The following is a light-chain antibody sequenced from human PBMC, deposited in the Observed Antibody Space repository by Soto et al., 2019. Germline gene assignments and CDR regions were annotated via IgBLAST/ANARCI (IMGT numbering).Light chain of an antibody. CDR1: SSDVGGYNY. V-gene: IGLV2-11*01. CDR3: CSYAGRYIVV. CDR2: DVS. Sequence: QSALTQPRSVSGSPGQSVTISCTGTSSDVGGYNYVSWYHQHPGKAPKLMIYDVSKRPSGVPDRFSGSKSGNTASLAISGRQSEDEADYYCCSYAGRYIVVFGGGTKLTVL. J-gene: IGLJ2*01.